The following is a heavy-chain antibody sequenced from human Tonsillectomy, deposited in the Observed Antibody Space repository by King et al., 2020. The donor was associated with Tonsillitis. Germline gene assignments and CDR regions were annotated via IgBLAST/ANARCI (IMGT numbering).Heavy chain of an antibody. CDR1: GGSISSSSYY. CDR3: ARHWRQWLVHLGVYYYYPMDV. J-gene: IGHJ6*02. CDR2: INYSGST. D-gene: IGHD6-19*01. Sequence: QLQESGPGLVKPSETLSLTCTVSGGSISSSSYYWGWIRQPPGKGLEYIGSINYSGSTYYNPSLKSRVTISVDTSKNQFSLKLNSVTAADTAVYYCARHWRQWLVHLGVYYYYPMDVWGQGTTVTVSS. V-gene: IGHV4-39*01.